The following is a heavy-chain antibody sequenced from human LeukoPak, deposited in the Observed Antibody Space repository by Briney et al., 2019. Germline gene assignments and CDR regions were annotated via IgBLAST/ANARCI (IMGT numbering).Heavy chain of an antibody. CDR2: ISYDGSNK. D-gene: IGHD3-10*01. J-gene: IGHJ6*02. Sequence: GGSLRLSCAASGFTFSSYGMHWVRQAPGKGLEWVAVISYDGSNKYYADSVKGRFTISRDNSKNTLYLQMNSLRAEDTAVYYCARVRYYYGSGRDPPYYYGMDVWGQGTTVTVSS. CDR3: ARVRYYYGSGRDPPYYYGMDV. V-gene: IGHV3-30*19. CDR1: GFTFSSYG.